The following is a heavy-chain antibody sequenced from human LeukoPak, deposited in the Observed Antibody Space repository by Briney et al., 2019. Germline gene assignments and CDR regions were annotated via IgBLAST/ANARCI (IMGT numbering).Heavy chain of an antibody. CDR1: GFSISRYA. Sequence: GGSLRLSCAASGFSISRYAMHWVRQAPGKGLEWVAVISDDGSNKYYADSVKGRFTISRDNAKNSLYLQMNSLRADDTAVYYCARIAHYYYYMDVWGKGTTVTVSS. V-gene: IGHV3-30*04. J-gene: IGHJ6*03. D-gene: IGHD6-13*01. CDR2: ISDDGSNK. CDR3: ARIAHYYYYMDV.